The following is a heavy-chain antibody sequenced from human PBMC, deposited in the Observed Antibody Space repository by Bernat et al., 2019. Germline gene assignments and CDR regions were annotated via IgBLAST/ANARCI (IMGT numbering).Heavy chain of an antibody. CDR1: GGSISSGDYY. V-gene: IGHV4-61*08. CDR3: ARGSGYSSGWYRAEYYFDY. D-gene: IGHD6-19*01. Sequence: QVQLQESGPGLVKPSQTLSLTCTVSGGSISSGDYYWSWIRQPPGKGLEWIGYIYYSGSTNYNPSLKSRVSISVDTSKNQFSLKLTSVTAADTAVYYCARGSGYSSGWYRAEYYFDYWGQGTLVTVSS. J-gene: IGHJ4*02. CDR2: IYYSGST.